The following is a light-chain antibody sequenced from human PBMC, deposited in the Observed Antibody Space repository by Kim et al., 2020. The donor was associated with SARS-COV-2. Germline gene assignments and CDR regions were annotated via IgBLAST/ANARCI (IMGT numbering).Light chain of an antibody. V-gene: IGKV1-27*01. CDR1: QGISHY. CDR2: GAS. J-gene: IGKJ4*01. CDR3: QKYDTAPRT. Sequence: DIQMTQSPSSLSASEGDRVTITCRASQGISHYLAWYQQKPGKVPQLLIYGASTLQSGVPSRFSGSGSGTDFTLTISSLQPEDVATYYCQKYDTAPRTFGGGTKVDIK.